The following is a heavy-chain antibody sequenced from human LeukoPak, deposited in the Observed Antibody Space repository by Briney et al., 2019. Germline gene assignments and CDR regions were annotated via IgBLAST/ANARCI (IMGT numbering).Heavy chain of an antibody. Sequence: PSETLSLTCTVSGGSISNDDYYWSWIRQPPGKGLEWIGYTYYSGSTNYNPSLKSRVTISVDTSKNQFSLKLSSVTAADTAVYYCARIPSLGVDWYFDLWGRGTLVTVSS. D-gene: IGHD7-27*01. CDR3: ARIPSLGVDWYFDL. V-gene: IGHV4-61*08. CDR1: GGSISNDDYY. CDR2: TYYSGST. J-gene: IGHJ2*01.